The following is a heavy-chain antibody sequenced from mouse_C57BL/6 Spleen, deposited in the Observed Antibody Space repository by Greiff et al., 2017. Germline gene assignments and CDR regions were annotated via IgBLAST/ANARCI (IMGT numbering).Heavy chain of an antibody. D-gene: IGHD1-1*02. Sequence: QVQLKQSGPELVKPGASVKISCKASGYAFSSSWMNWVKQRPGKGLEWIGRIYPGDGDTNYNGKFKGKATLTADKSSSTAYMQQSSLTSEDSAVYFCARGGGYWYFDVWGTGTTVTVSS. J-gene: IGHJ1*03. V-gene: IGHV1-82*01. CDR1: GYAFSSSW. CDR3: ARGGGYWYFDV. CDR2: IYPGDGDT.